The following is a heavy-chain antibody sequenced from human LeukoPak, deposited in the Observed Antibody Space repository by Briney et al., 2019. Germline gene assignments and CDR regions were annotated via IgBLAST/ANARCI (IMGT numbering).Heavy chain of an antibody. Sequence: LGHSCDATGFNFSRQWLHWVRQAPGKGLVWVSRTNCDGSSTDYADSVKGRFTISRDNAKNTLYLQMNSLRAEDTAVYYCASDTVHTAVGIDYWGQGTLVTVFS. CDR1: GFNFSRQW. D-gene: IGHD5-18*01. V-gene: IGHV3-74*01. J-gene: IGHJ4*02. CDR3: ASDTVHTAVGIDY. CDR2: TNCDGSST.